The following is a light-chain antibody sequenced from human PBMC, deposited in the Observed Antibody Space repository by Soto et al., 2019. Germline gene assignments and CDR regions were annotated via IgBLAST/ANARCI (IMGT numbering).Light chain of an antibody. CDR1: QSISSY. J-gene: IGKJ2*01. CDR3: QQRYRTPFT. V-gene: IGKV1-39*01. CDR2: AAS. Sequence: DIQMTQSPSSLSASVGDRVTITCRASQSISSYLNWYQQKPGTAPKLLIYAASSLQSGVPSRFSGSATGTDFTLTISSLQPEDFAKSYCQQRYRTPFTFGQGTKLEIK.